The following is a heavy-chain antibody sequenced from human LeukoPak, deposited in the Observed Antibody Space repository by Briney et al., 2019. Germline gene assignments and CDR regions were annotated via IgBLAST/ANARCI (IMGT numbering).Heavy chain of an antibody. J-gene: IGHJ4*02. CDR3: AREWYQLHYFDY. Sequence: GGSLRLSCAASGFTFSSYGMHWVRRAPGKGLEWVAVIWYDGSNKYYADSVKGRFTISRDNSKNTLYLQMNSLRAEDTAVYYCAREWYQLHYFDYWGQGTLVTVSS. CDR1: GFTFSSYG. D-gene: IGHD2-2*01. V-gene: IGHV3-33*01. CDR2: IWYDGSNK.